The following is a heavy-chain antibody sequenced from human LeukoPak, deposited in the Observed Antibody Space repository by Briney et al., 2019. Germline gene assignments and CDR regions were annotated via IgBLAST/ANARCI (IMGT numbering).Heavy chain of an antibody. J-gene: IGHJ4*02. CDR1: GFTFSSYW. Sequence: GGSLRLSCAASGFTFSSYWMSWVRQAPGKGLEWVANIKQDGSEKYYVDSVKGRFTISRDNSKNTLYLQMNSLRAEDTAVYYCAKGAAAGKGVYWGQGTLVTVSS. D-gene: IGHD6-13*01. CDR3: AKGAAAGKGVY. CDR2: IKQDGSEK. V-gene: IGHV3-7*03.